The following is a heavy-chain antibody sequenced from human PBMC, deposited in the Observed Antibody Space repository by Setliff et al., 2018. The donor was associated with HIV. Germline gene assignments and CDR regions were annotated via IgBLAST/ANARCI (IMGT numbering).Heavy chain of an antibody. V-gene: IGHV1-18*01. CDR2: ISASNGNT. J-gene: IGHJ6*03. CDR3: AKTTPQPHYYYYVDV. Sequence: GASVKVSCKASGGTFSSYAISWVRQAPGQGLEWMGWISASNGNTHYAQKVQGRVTLTTDTSTNTAYMELRSLRSDDAAVYYCAKTTPQPHYYYYVDVWGKGTTVTVSS. D-gene: IGHD4-17*01. CDR1: GGTFSSYA.